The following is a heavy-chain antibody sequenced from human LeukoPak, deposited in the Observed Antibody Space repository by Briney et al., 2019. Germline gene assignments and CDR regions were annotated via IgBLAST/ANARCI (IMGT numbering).Heavy chain of an antibody. CDR2: IKKDGIEK. V-gene: IGHV3-7*01. J-gene: IGHJ4*02. CDR3: ARGRYSSRSGGYYFDI. CDR1: GFTLSSDW. Sequence: PGGSLRLSCVVSGFTLSSDWMSWVRQALGKGLEWVANIKKDGIEKYYVESVKGRFTISRDNAKNSLYLQMNSLRAEDTAVYYCARGRYSSRSGGYYFDIWGQGTLVTVSS. D-gene: IGHD2-2*01.